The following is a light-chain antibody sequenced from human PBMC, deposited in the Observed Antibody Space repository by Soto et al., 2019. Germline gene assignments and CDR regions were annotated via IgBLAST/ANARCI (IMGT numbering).Light chain of an antibody. CDR3: SSYTSSSPRV. CDR2: DVS. Sequence: QSALTQPASGSGAPGQSSTISCTGTSSDVGGYNYVSWYQQHPGKAPKLMIYDVSNRPSGVSNRFSGSKSGNTASLTISGLQAEDEADYYCSSYTSSSPRVFGTGTKVTVL. CDR1: SSDVGGYNY. J-gene: IGLJ1*01. V-gene: IGLV2-14*01.